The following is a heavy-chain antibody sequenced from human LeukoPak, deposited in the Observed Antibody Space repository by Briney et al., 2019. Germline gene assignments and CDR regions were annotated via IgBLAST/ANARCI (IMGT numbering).Heavy chain of an antibody. V-gene: IGHV3-23*01. CDR3: AKDYLPSSSGSYFDY. Sequence: GGSLRLSCAASGFTFSSYAMNWVRQAPGKGLEWVSAISGSGGSTYHADSVKGRFTISRDNSKNTLYLQMNSLRAEGTAVYYCAKDYLPSSSGSYFDYWGQGTLVTVSS. CDR2: ISGSGGST. D-gene: IGHD3-10*01. CDR1: GFTFSSYA. J-gene: IGHJ4*02.